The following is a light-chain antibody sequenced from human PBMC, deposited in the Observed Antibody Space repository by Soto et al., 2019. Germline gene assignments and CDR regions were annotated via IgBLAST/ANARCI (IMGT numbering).Light chain of an antibody. CDR3: CSFAGSNTWV. CDR1: SNYVGGYNL. J-gene: IGLJ3*02. V-gene: IGLV2-23*01. Sequence: QSALTQPASVSGSPGQSITISCTGTSNYVGGYNLVSWYQHHPGKAPQLMIYEGSKRPSGVSTRFSGSKSGNTASLTISGLQAEDEADYYCCSFAGSNTWVFGGGTKVTVL. CDR2: EGS.